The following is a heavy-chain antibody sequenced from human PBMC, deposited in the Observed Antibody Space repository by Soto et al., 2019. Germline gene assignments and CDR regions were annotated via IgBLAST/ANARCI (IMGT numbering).Heavy chain of an antibody. V-gene: IGHV1-18*04. CDR1: GYTFTGYY. J-gene: IGHJ5*02. D-gene: IGHD3-10*01. CDR3: ARVPGKNWFDP. Sequence: EASVKVSCKASGYTFTGYYMHWVRQAPGQGLEWMGWINAYNGNTNYAQKLQGRVTMTTDTSTSTAYMELRSLRSDDTAVYYCARVPGKNWFDPWGQGTLVTVSS. CDR2: INAYNGNT.